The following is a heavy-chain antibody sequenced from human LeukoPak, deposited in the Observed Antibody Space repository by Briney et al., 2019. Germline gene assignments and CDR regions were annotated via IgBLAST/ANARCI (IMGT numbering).Heavy chain of an antibody. CDR1: GFTFSSYE. Sequence: PGGSLRLSCAASGFTFSSYEMNWVRQAPGKGLEWVSYISSSGSTIYYADSVKGRFTISRDNAKNSLYLQMNSLRAEDTAVYYCARDTRLGDYYGSEGLYWGQGTLVTVSS. J-gene: IGHJ4*02. CDR2: ISSSGSTI. V-gene: IGHV3-48*03. CDR3: ARDTRLGDYYGSEGLY. D-gene: IGHD3-10*01.